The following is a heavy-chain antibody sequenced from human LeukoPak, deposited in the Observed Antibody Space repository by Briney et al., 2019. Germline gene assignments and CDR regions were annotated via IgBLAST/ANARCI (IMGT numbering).Heavy chain of an antibody. CDR2: IYPEDSDT. J-gene: IGHJ3*01. Sequence: GESLKISCKGSGYSFTSYWIGWVRQMPGKGLEWMGIIYPEDSDTRDSPSFQGQVTISADKSISTAFLQWSSLKASDTAMYYCARLATAGHDVFDVWGQGTMVTVSS. CDR3: ARLATAGHDVFDV. V-gene: IGHV5-51*01. D-gene: IGHD6-13*01. CDR1: GYSFTSYW.